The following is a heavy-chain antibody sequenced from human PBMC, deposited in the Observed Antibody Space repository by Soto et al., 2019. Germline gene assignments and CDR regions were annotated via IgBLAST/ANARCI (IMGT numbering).Heavy chain of an antibody. CDR1: GYGFTTYG. V-gene: IGHV1-18*01. CDR2: ISAHNGNT. Sequence: QVHLVRSGAEVKKPGASVKVSCKGSGYGFTTYGITWVRQAPGQGLEWMAWISAHNGNTNYAQKLQGRVTVTRDTSSSTASMELRSLRSDDTAVYYCARGRYGDYWGQGALVTVSS. CDR3: ARGRYGDY. D-gene: IGHD1-1*01. J-gene: IGHJ4*02.